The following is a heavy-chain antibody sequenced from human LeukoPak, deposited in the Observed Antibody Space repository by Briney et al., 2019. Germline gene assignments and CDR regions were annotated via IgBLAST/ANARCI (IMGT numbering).Heavy chain of an antibody. CDR1: GGTFSSYA. Sequence: ASVKVSCKASGGTFSSYAISWVRQAPGQGLEWMGGIIPIFGTANYAQKFQGRVTITADESTSTAYMELSSLRSDDTAVYYCARDGDSGGAIDYWGQGTLVTVSS. J-gene: IGHJ4*02. D-gene: IGHD3-16*01. CDR3: ARDGDSGGAIDY. CDR2: IIPIFGTA. V-gene: IGHV1-69*13.